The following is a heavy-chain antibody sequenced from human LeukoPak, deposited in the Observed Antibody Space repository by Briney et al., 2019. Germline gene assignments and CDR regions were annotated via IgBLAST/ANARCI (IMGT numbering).Heavy chain of an antibody. CDR2: INPSGGST. Sequence: ASVKVSCKASGYTFTSYYMHWVRQAPGQGLEWMGIINPSGGSTSYAQKFQGRVTMTRDTSTSTVYMELSSLRSEDTAVYYCARDKQGGMVRGVDFDYWGQGTLVTVSS. J-gene: IGHJ4*02. CDR1: GYTFTSYY. D-gene: IGHD3-10*01. CDR3: ARDKQGGMVRGVDFDY. V-gene: IGHV1-46*01.